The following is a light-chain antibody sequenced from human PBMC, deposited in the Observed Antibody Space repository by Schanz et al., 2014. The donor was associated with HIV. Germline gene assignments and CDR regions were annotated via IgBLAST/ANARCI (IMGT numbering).Light chain of an antibody. CDR1: QSVSRN. CDR3: QQYHHWPIT. Sequence: EIVMTQSPVTLSVSPGERATLSCRASQSVSRNLAWYQQKSGQAPRLLIFDASARASAIPVRFSGSGSGTQFTLTISGLQSEDLGIYYCQQYHHWPITFGQGTRLEIK. J-gene: IGKJ5*01. CDR2: DAS. V-gene: IGKV3-15*01.